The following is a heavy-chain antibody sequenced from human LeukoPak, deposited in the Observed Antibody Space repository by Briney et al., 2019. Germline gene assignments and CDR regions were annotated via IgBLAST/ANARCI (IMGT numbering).Heavy chain of an antibody. CDR1: GGTFSSYA. Sequence: SVMVSCKASGGTFSSYAISWVRQAPGQGLEWMGGIIPIFGTANYAQKFQGRVTITADESTSTAYMELSSLRSEETAVYYCASRGANYDDSSGYYYDWGQGTLVTVSS. CDR3: ASRGANYDDSSGYYYD. J-gene: IGHJ4*02. CDR2: IIPIFGTA. D-gene: IGHD3-22*01. V-gene: IGHV1-69*01.